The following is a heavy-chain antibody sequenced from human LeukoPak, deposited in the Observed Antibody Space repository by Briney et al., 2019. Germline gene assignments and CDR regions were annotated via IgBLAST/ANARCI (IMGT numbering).Heavy chain of an antibody. Sequence: PGGSLRLSCAASGFTFSSYEMNWVRQAPGKGLEWVSYISSSGSTIYYADSVKGRFTISRDNAKNSLYLQMNSLRAEDTAVYYCAREYSSGWYYYYGMDVWGQGTTFTVFS. J-gene: IGHJ6*02. V-gene: IGHV3-48*03. CDR3: AREYSSGWYYYYGMDV. CDR1: GFTFSSYE. D-gene: IGHD6-19*01. CDR2: ISSSGSTI.